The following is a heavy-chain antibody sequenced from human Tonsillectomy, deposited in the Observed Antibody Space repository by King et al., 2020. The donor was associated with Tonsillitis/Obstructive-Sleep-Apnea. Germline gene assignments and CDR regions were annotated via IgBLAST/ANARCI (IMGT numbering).Heavy chain of an antibody. CDR3: ASVYYDSSGYYHGYFQH. D-gene: IGHD3-22*01. Sequence: QVQLVQSGAEVKKPGASVKVSCKASGYTFTSYDITWVRQAPGQGLEWMGWSRPNNGDTNYAQKLQGRVTMTSDTSTSTAYMELRSLRSDDTAVYYCASVYYDSSGYYHGYFQHWGQGTLVTVSS. CDR2: SRPNNGDT. J-gene: IGHJ1*01. CDR1: GYTFTSYD. V-gene: IGHV1-18*01.